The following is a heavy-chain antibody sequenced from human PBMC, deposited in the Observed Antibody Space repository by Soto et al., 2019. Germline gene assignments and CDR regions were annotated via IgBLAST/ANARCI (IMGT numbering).Heavy chain of an antibody. V-gene: IGHV5-51*01. D-gene: IGHD2-15*01. CDR3: ARHLKCDVDSCYLID. CDR2: VYPGDSDI. Sequence: GESLKISCETSGYSFVDYWIGWVRQTPGKGLEWMGVVYPGDSDIRYSPSFQGQVAISADKSLRTAYLQWSSLKASDTAIYYCARHLKCDVDSCYLIDWGQGTPVTVSS. CDR1: GYSFVDYW. J-gene: IGHJ4*02.